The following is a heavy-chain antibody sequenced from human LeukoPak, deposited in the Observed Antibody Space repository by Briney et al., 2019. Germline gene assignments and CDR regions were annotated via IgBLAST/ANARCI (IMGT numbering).Heavy chain of an antibody. Sequence: PGGSLRLSCAASGFTFRDYWMSWVRQAPGKGLEWVANIKQDESEKYSADSVKGRFTISRDNAKRSLDLQMNSLRAEDTAVYYCARDPSQQQLDYWGQGTLVTVSS. CDR1: GFTFRDYW. V-gene: IGHV3-7*01. D-gene: IGHD6-13*01. CDR3: ARDPSQQQLDY. J-gene: IGHJ4*02. CDR2: IKQDESEK.